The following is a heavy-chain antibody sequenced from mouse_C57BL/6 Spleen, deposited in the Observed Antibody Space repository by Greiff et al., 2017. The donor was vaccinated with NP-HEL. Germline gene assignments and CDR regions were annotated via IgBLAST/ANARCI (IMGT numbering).Heavy chain of an antibody. CDR1: GFTFSNYW. CDR3: TDYYGSSYGWYFDG. CDR2: IRLKSDNYAT. J-gene: IGHJ1*03. D-gene: IGHD1-1*01. Sequence: EVKLQESGGGLVQPGGSMKLSCVASGFTFSNYWMNWVRQSPEKGLEWVAQIRLKSDNYATHYAESVKGRFTISRDDSKSSVYLQMNNLRAEDTGIYYCTDYYGSSYGWYFDGWGTGTTVTVSS. V-gene: IGHV6-3*01.